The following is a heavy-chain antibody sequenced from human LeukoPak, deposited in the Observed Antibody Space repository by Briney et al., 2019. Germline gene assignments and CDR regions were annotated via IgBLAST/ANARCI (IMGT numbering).Heavy chain of an antibody. Sequence: GGSLRLSCGASGFTFSSYTMNWVRQAPGKGLEWVSSISSGTSYIYYADSVKGRFTISRDNAKNSLYLQMNSLRAEDTAVYYCARDPTSSWETAFDIWGQGTMVTVSS. CDR3: ARDPTSSWETAFDI. CDR2: ISSGTSYI. D-gene: IGHD1-26*01. CDR1: GFTFSSYT. V-gene: IGHV3-21*01. J-gene: IGHJ3*02.